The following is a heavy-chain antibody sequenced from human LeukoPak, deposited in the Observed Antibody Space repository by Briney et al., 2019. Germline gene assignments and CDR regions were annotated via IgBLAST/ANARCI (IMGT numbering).Heavy chain of an antibody. J-gene: IGHJ5*02. D-gene: IGHD1-26*01. CDR1: GGTFSSYA. CDR2: IIPIFGTA. CDR3: ATAGASAVWNWFDP. Sequence: GASVKVSCKASGGTFSSYAISWVRQAPGQGLEWMGGIIPIFGTANYAQKFQGRVTITTDESTSTAYMELSSLRSEDTAVYYCATAGASAVWNWFDPWGQGTLVTVSS. V-gene: IGHV1-69*05.